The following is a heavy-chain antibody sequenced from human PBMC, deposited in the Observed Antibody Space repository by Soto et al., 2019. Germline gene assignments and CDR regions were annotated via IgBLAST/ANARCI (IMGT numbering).Heavy chain of an antibody. CDR3: AKEWVYDSSGWSFDY. CDR1: GFTFSSYG. CDR2: VSDDGSNK. D-gene: IGHD3-22*01. J-gene: IGHJ4*02. V-gene: IGHV3-30*18. Sequence: QVQLVESGGGVVQPGRSLRLSCAASGFTFSSYGMHWVRQAPGKGLEWVAVVSDDGSNKYYAVSVKGRFTISRDNSKITLYLQMNSLRAEDTAVYYCAKEWVYDSSGWSFDYWGQGTLVTVSS.